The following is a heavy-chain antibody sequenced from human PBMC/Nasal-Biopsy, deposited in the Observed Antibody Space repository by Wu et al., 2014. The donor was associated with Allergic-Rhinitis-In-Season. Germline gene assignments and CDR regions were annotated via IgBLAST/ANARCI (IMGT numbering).Heavy chain of an antibody. Sequence: LVKPTQTLTLTCTFSGFSLDTRGVAVGWIRQPPGKALEWLALIYWDDEEAYSPSLKSRLTITKDTSKNQVVLTMTNMGPVDTATYYCAHASLSRVFDYWGQGTLVTVSS. J-gene: IGHJ4*02. D-gene: IGHD5/OR15-5a*01. CDR2: IYWDDEE. CDR3: AHASLSRVFDY. V-gene: IGHV2-5*02. CDR1: GFSLDTRGVA.